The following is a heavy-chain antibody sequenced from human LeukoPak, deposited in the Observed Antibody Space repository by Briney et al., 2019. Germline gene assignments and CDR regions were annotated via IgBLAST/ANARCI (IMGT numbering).Heavy chain of an antibody. CDR2: INHSGST. CDR1: GGSFSGYY. J-gene: IGHJ4*02. CDR3: ARDSPIFENFDY. V-gene: IGHV4-34*01. Sequence: KPSETLSLTCAVYGGSFSGYYWSWIRQPPGKGLEWIGEINHSGSTNYNPSLKSRVTISVDTSKNQFSLKLSSVTAADTAVYYCARDSPIFENFDYWGQGTLVTVSS.